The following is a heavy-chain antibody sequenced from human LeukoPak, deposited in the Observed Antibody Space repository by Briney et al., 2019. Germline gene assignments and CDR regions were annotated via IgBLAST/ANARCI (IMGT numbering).Heavy chain of an antibody. D-gene: IGHD5-12*01. V-gene: IGHV3-33*01. CDR1: GFTSSTYA. J-gene: IGHJ4*02. Sequence: GGSLRLSCAASGFTSSTYAMHWVRQAPGKGLEWVSLIWHNGSNKYYADSVKGRFTISRDNSKNTLYLEMNSLRAEDTAVYYCARDGLSGYGLGLFDYWGQGTLVAVSS. CDR2: IWHNGSNK. CDR3: ARDGLSGYGLGLFDY.